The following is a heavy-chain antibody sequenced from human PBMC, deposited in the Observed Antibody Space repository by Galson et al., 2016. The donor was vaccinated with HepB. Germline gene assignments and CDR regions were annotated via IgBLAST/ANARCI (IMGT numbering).Heavy chain of an antibody. CDR3: ARDRGEYSRPWAGGMDV. Sequence: SLRLSCAASGFTFSSYWMVWVRQAPGKGLEWVAVIWYDGSNEYYADSVKGRFTISRDNSKNTLYLQMNSLRAEDTAVYYCARDRGEYSRPWAGGMDVWGQGTTVTVSS. D-gene: IGHD6-6*01. CDR1: GFTFSSYW. V-gene: IGHV3-33*08. J-gene: IGHJ6*02. CDR2: IWYDGSNE.